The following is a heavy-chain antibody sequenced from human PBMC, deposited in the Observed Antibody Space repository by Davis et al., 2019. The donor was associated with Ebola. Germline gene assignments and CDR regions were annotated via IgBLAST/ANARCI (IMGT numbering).Heavy chain of an antibody. CDR3: ARDKWIVLMVQPNYYYYYGMDV. CDR1: GYTFTGYY. Sequence: ASVKVSCKASGYTFTGYYMHWVRQAPGQGLEWMGWIHPNSGGTNYAQKFQGRVTMTRDTSISTAYMELSRLRSDDTAVYYCARDKWIVLMVQPNYYYYYGMDVWGQGTTVTVSS. CDR2: IHPNSGGT. J-gene: IGHJ6*02. D-gene: IGHD2-8*01. V-gene: IGHV1-2*02.